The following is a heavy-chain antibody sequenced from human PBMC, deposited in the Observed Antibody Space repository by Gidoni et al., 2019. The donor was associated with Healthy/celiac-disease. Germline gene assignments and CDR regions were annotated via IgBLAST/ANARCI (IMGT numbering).Heavy chain of an antibody. J-gene: IGHJ6*02. D-gene: IGHD6-6*01. CDR3: ASTLEQLVRGRGMDV. Sequence: QVPLQQWGAVPLKPSATLSLPCAVYGGSFSGYYWSWIRQPPGKGREWSGEINHSGSTNYNPSRKSRVTIAVDTSKNQFSLKLSSVTAAETAVYYWASTLEQLVRGRGMDVWGQGTTVTVSS. V-gene: IGHV4-34*01. CDR2: INHSGST. CDR1: GGSFSGYY.